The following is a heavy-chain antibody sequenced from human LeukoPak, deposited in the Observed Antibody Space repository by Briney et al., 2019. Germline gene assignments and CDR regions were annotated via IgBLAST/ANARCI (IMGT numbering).Heavy chain of an antibody. CDR2: IYYTAGA. CDR1: GASMRSETHY. Sequence: SETLSLTCDVSGASMRSETHYWSWLRQHPGKGPEWIAYIYYTAGAYYNPSLESRVSISLDASENQFSLKLSSVTAADTAVYYCARGRRELKYAPDYWGQGTLVTVSS. V-gene: IGHV4-31*11. D-gene: IGHD2-2*01. J-gene: IGHJ4*02. CDR3: ARGRRELKYAPDY.